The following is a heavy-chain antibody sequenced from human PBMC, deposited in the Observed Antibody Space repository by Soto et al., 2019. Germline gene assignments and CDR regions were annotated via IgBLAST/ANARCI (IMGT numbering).Heavy chain of an antibody. D-gene: IGHD2-2*01. CDR2: INPLKGDT. Sequence: QVQLVQSGAEMKKPGASVKVSCKASGYTFSTYGITWVRQAPGQGLDWMGWINPLKGDTNSEARFQDRVTMTTDTYTRTAYMELRGLRSDDTAGYYCARVKVPAAILGAFDLWGQGTLVTVSS. J-gene: IGHJ3*01. CDR1: GYTFSTYG. CDR3: ARVKVPAAILGAFDL. V-gene: IGHV1-18*01.